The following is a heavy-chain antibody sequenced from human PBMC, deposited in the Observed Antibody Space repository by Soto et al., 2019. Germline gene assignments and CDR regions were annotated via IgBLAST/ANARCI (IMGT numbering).Heavy chain of an antibody. CDR2: ISHDGSNK. CDR1: GFTFSSYA. Sequence: RLSCAASGFTFSSYAMHWVRQAPGKGLEWVAVISHDGSNKYYADSVKGRFTISRDNSKNTLYLQMNSLRAEDTAVYYCAREGFIYYYYGMDVWGQGTTVTVSS. J-gene: IGHJ6*02. CDR3: AREGFIYYYYGMDV. V-gene: IGHV3-30-3*01.